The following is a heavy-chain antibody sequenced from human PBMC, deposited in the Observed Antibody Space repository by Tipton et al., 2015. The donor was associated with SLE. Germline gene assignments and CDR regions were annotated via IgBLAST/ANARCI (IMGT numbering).Heavy chain of an antibody. D-gene: IGHD6-13*01. Sequence: SLRLSCAASGFPFTSYAMNWLRQAPGKGLEWISYISSSGTLIYYADSVKGRFTISRDNSKNTLYLQMNSLRAEDTAVYYCARGDYSSWGQGALVTVSS. J-gene: IGHJ4*02. CDR3: ARGDYSS. V-gene: IGHV3-48*03. CDR2: ISSSGTLI. CDR1: GFPFTSYA.